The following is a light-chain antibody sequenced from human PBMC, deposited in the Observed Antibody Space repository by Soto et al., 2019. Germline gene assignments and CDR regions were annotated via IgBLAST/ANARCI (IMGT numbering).Light chain of an antibody. CDR3: QQYDDSMT. J-gene: IGKJ1*01. CDR1: QSISTN. CDR2: GAS. Sequence: IIMTQSPATLSVSPGERVTLSCRASQSISTNLAWYQQKPGQAPRLLIYGASTRDTHIPDRFSGTGSETEFTLTISRLEPEDFAVYHCQQYDDSMTFGQGTKVEVK. V-gene: IGKV3-15*01.